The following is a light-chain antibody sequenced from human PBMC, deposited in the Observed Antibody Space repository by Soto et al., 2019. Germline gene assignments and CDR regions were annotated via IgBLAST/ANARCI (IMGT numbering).Light chain of an antibody. CDR3: QHYNSYSRT. J-gene: IGKJ1*01. V-gene: IGKV1-5*03. Sequence: DIQMTQSPSTLSASVGDRVTITCRASQSISSWLAWYQQKPGKAPNLLIYKASSLESGVPSRFSGSGSGTEFTLTISSLQPDDFATYSCQHYNSYSRTFGQGTKVEIK. CDR2: KAS. CDR1: QSISSW.